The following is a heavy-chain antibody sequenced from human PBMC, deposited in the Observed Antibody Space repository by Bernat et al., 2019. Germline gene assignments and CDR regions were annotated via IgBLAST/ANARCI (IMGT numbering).Heavy chain of an antibody. CDR3: ARDADGFITGTSEY. CDR1: GFTFSNAW. J-gene: IGHJ4*02. CDR2: IWYDGSNK. V-gene: IGHV3-33*08. Sequence: VQLVESGGDLVKPGGSLRLSCAASGFTFSNAWMSWVRQAPGKGLEWVAVIWYDGSNKYYADSVKGRFTISRDNSKNTLYLQMNSLRAEDTAVYYCARDADGFITGTSEYWGQGTLVTVSS. D-gene: IGHD1-7*01.